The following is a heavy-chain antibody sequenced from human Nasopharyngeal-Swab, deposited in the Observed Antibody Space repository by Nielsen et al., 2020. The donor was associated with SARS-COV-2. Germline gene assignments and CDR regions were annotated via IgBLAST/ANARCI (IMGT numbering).Heavy chain of an antibody. CDR1: GGSFSGYY. Sequence: SETLSLTCAVYGGSFSGYYWSWIRQPPGKGLEWIGEINHSGSTNYNPSLKSRVTISVDTSKNQFSLKLSSVTAADTAVYYCARDERPDLEGYSYGYEYYYYYYGMDVWGQGTTVTVSS. D-gene: IGHD5-18*01. J-gene: IGHJ6*02. CDR2: INHSGST. V-gene: IGHV4-34*01. CDR3: ARDERPDLEGYSYGYEYYYYYYGMDV.